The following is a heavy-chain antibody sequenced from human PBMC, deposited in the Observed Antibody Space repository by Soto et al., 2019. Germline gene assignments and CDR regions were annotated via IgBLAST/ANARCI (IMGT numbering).Heavy chain of an antibody. CDR1: GYTFSNYG. CDR3: VRDETGTTPFDY. Sequence: ASVKVSCKASGYTFSNYGFSWVRQAPGQGLEWMGWISTYNGNTNYAQNLQGRVTMTTDTSTSTAYMEVRSLRSDDTAVYYCVRDETGTTPFDYWGQGTLVTVSS. V-gene: IGHV1-18*01. D-gene: IGHD1-7*01. J-gene: IGHJ4*02. CDR2: ISTYNGNT.